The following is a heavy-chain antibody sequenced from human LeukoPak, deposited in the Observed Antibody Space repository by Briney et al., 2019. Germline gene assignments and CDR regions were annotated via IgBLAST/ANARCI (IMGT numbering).Heavy chain of an antibody. CDR2: IYYSGST. J-gene: IGHJ4*02. CDR1: GGSISSSSYY. D-gene: IGHD6-19*01. CDR3: ARGQQWLVRSLDY. Sequence: SETLSLTCTVSGGSISSSSYYWGWIRQPPGKGLEWIGSIYYSGSTNYNPSLKSRVTISVDTSKNQFSLKLSSVTAADTAVYYCARGQQWLVRSLDYWGQGTLVTVSS. V-gene: IGHV4-39*07.